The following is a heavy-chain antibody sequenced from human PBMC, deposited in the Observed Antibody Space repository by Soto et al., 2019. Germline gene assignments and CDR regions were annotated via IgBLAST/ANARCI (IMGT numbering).Heavy chain of an antibody. J-gene: IGHJ6*02. D-gene: IGHD3-16*02. CDR2: ISHSGST. CDR3: ATIGVSGYLAV. Sequence: LSLTCSVSGGSINSGGYFWSWIRQHPEKGLECIGYISHSGSTDYNPSLKSRLSISGDTSKNHFSLTLTSVTAADAAVYYCATIGVSGYLAVWGQGTTVTVSS. V-gene: IGHV4-31*03. CDR1: GGSINSGGYF.